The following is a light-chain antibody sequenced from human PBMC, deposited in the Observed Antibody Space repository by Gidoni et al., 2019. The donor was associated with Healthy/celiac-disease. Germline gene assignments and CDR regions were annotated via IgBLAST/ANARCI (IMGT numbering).Light chain of an antibody. J-gene: IGKJ4*01. CDR1: QSINSW. Sequence: DIQMTQSPSTLSASIGDRVAITCRASQSINSWLAWYQQKPGKAPKLLIYKASSLESGVPSRFSGSGSGTEFTLTISSLQPDDFATYYCQQYNTYALTFGGXTQVEIK. CDR3: QQYNTYALT. V-gene: IGKV1-5*03. CDR2: KAS.